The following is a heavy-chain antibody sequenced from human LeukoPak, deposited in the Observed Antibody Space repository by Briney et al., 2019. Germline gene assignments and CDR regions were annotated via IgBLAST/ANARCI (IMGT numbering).Heavy chain of an antibody. D-gene: IGHD3-3*01. Sequence: GGSLRLSCAASGFTFRRYGMSWVRQAPEKGLEWVSAISGSGSSTYYGDSVKGRFTISRDNSKNTLYLQMNSLRAEDTAVYYCARGLTYDFWSGSFRQYMDVWGKGTTVTVSS. V-gene: IGHV3-23*01. CDR2: ISGSGSST. CDR3: ARGLTYDFWSGSFRQYMDV. J-gene: IGHJ6*03. CDR1: GFTFRRYG.